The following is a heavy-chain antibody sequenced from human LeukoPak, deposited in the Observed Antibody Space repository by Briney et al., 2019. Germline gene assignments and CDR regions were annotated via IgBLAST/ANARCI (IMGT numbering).Heavy chain of an antibody. Sequence: SETLSLTCTVSGGSMSPYFWSWVRQPPGKGLEWIGYVYTNDGSTKYNPSLKSRVTMSVDTSKNQIPLKLSSVTAADTAIYYCARRQTYFDYWGQGTLVTVSS. CDR3: ARRQTYFDY. CDR2: VYTNDGST. CDR1: GGSMSPYF. J-gene: IGHJ4*02. V-gene: IGHV4-4*09.